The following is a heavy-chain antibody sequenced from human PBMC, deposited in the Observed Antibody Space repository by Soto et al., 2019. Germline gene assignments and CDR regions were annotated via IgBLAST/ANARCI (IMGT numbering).Heavy chain of an antibody. Sequence: EVQLVESGGGLVQPGGSLRLSCAASGFIFSSYWMHWVRQAPGKGLVWVSRIKSDGSSTTYADSVKGRFTISRDNARNTLYLQMNSLRAEDTAVYYCASTEDQLLFAGWFDPWGQGTLVTVSS. CDR3: ASTEDQLLFAGWFDP. D-gene: IGHD2-2*01. V-gene: IGHV3-74*01. J-gene: IGHJ5*02. CDR1: GFIFSSYW. CDR2: IKSDGSST.